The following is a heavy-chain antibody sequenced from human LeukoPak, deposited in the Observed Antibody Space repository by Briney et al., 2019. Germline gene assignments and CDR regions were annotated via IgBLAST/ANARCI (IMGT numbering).Heavy chain of an antibody. CDR2: IWYDRINK. J-gene: IGHJ4*02. CDR1: GFTFSSYD. CDR3: ARDRDV. Sequence: GGSLRLSCAASGFTFSSYDMHWVRQAPGKGLEWVAVIWYDRINKYYVDSVKGRFTISRDNSKNTLYLQMNSLRAEDTAVYYCARDRDVWGQGTLVTVSS. V-gene: IGHV3-33*01.